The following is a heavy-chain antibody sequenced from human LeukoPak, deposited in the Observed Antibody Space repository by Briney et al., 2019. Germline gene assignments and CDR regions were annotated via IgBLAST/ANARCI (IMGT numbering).Heavy chain of an antibody. CDR2: ISYSGST. CDR1: GGSISSYY. J-gene: IGHJ3*02. V-gene: IGHV4-59*01. CDR3: ARALSYSGRSDI. D-gene: IGHD1-26*01. Sequence: SETLPLTCTVSGGSISSYYWSWIRQPPGKGLEWIGYISYSGSTNYNPSLKSRVTISVDTSKNQFSLKLTSVTAADTAVYFCARALSYSGRSDIWGQGTVVTVSS.